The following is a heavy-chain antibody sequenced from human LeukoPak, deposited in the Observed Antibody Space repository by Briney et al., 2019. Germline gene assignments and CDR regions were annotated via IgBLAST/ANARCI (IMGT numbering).Heavy chain of an antibody. J-gene: IGHJ6*03. CDR2: INHSGST. CDR1: GGSFSGYY. CDR3: ARDPSRLSYCYYYLYV. D-gene: IGHD6-6*01. V-gene: IGHV4-34*01. Sequence: SETLSLTCAVYGGSFSGYYWSWLRQPPGKGLECIGEINHSGSTNYNPSLKSRVTISIDTSKNQFSLKLSSVTAAATAVYYCARDPSRLSYCYYYLYVWGKRTTVTVSS.